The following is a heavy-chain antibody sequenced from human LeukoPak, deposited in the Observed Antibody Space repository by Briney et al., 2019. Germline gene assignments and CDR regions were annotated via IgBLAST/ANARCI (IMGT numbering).Heavy chain of an antibody. CDR1: GFTFRTYT. D-gene: IGHD1-14*01. J-gene: IGHJ4*02. CDR3: TRVANGGTSRDF. Sequence: GGSLRLSCAASGFTFRTYTMNWVRQAPGKGLEWVASISGSGDYIFYTDSVKGRFTISRDEAKNSLYLQMTSLRAEDTAVYYCTRVANGGTSRDFWGQGTLVTVSS. V-gene: IGHV3-21*01. CDR2: ISGSGDYI.